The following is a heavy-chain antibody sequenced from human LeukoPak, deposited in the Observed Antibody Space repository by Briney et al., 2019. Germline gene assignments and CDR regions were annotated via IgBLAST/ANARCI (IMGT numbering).Heavy chain of an antibody. D-gene: IGHD3-22*01. CDR2: ISYDGSNK. Sequence: GRSLILSCAASGFTFSSYGMHWVRQAPGKGLEWVAVISYDGSNKYYADSVKGRFTISRDNSKNTLYLQMNSLRAEDTAVYYCAKESHTYYYDSSGYYYSDYWGQGTLVTVSS. J-gene: IGHJ4*02. CDR1: GFTFSSYG. V-gene: IGHV3-30*18. CDR3: AKESHTYYYDSSGYYYSDY.